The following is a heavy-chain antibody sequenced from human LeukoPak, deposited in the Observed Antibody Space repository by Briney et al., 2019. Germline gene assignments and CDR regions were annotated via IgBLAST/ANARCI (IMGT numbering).Heavy chain of an antibody. Sequence: PGGSLRLSCAASGFTFSSYSMNWVRQAPGKGLEWVSSISSSSSYIYYADSVKGRFTISRDNAKNSLYLQMNSLRAEDTAVYHCVRDRLFSQLDIVLDVWGQGTTVTVSS. D-gene: IGHD6-13*01. V-gene: IGHV3-21*01. J-gene: IGHJ6*02. CDR1: GFTFSSYS. CDR2: ISSSSSYI. CDR3: VRDRLFSQLDIVLDV.